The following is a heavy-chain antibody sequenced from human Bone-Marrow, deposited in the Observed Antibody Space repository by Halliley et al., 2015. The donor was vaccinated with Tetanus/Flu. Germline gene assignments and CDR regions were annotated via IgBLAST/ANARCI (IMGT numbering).Heavy chain of an antibody. CDR2: IRHSGSM. J-gene: IGHJ4*02. CDR3: ARLRGENYFFDL. V-gene: IGHV4-39*01. D-gene: IGHD3-10*01. Sequence: EWIGSIRHSGSMFHTPSLKSRVTMSVDTSKNQFSLRLRSVTAGDTAVYYCARLRGENYFFDLWGQGTLVIVSS.